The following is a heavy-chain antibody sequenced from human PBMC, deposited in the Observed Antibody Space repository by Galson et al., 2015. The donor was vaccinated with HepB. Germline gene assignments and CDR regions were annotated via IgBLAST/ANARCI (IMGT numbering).Heavy chain of an antibody. J-gene: IGHJ6*02. CDR1: GYTLTELS. D-gene: IGHD6-6*01. CDR2: FDPEDGET. CDR3: AKGGNIATLYYGMEV. V-gene: IGHV1-24*01. Sequence: SVKVSCKVSGYTLTELSMHWVRQAPGKGLEWMGDFDPEDGETIYAQKFQGRVTMTEDTSTDTAYMELSSLRAEDTAVYYCAKGGNIATLYYGMEVWGQGTTVTVSS.